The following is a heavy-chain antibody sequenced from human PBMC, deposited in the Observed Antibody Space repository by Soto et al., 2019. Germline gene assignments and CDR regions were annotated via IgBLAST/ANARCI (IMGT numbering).Heavy chain of an antibody. CDR3: AREVQVHTPAFVY. CDR1: GGNFNTYA. V-gene: IGHV1-69*19. J-gene: IGHJ4*02. Sequence: QVQLVQSGAEMKKPGSSVKVSCQSSGGNFNTYAMNWVRQAPGQGPEWMGDISPMFGAANYAPKFQGRVTITADESTGTSYMQLSSLPSEDTALYFSAREVQVHTPAFVYWGQGTLVTVSS. D-gene: IGHD3-10*01. CDR2: ISPMFGAA.